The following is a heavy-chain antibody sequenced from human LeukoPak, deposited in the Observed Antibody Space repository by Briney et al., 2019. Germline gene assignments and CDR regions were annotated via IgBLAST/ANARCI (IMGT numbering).Heavy chain of an antibody. CDR2: ISSSSSTI. CDR1: GFTFSSYA. J-gene: IGHJ3*02. CDR3: ARDHSSGWYGFAFDI. Sequence: PGGSLRLSCAASGFTFSSYAMSWVRQAPGKGLEWVSAISSSSSTIYYADSVKGRFTISRDNAKNSLYLQMNSLRAEDTAVYYCARDHSSGWYGFAFDIWGQGTMVTVSS. V-gene: IGHV3-48*04. D-gene: IGHD6-19*01.